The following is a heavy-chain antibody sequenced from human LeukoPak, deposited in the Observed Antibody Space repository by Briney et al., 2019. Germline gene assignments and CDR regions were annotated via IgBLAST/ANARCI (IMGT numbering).Heavy chain of an antibody. J-gene: IGHJ3*02. D-gene: IGHD3-3*01. CDR2: ISVTGVNI. CDR1: GFTFSSHA. V-gene: IGHV3-23*01. Sequence: PGGSLRLSCVASGFTFSSHAMGWVRQTPGKGLEWVSFISVTGVNIKYADSVKGRFTISRDNSKNTLYLQMNSLRAEDTAVYYCAKVEGTARGYYTLDAFDIWGQGTMVTVSS. CDR3: AKVEGTARGYYTLDAFDI.